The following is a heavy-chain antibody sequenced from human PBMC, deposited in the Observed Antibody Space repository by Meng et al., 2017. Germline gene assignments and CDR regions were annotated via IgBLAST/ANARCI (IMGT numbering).Heavy chain of an antibody. Sequence: SETLSLTCTVSGGSISSSSYYWGWIRQPPGKGLEWIGSIYYSGSTYYNPSLKSRVTISVDTSKNQFSLKLSSVTAADTAVYYCARDATAMVHYFDYWGQGKLVNGAS. V-gene: IGHV4-39*07. CDR2: IYYSGST. D-gene: IGHD5-18*01. CDR3: ARDATAMVHYFDY. J-gene: IGHJ4*02. CDR1: GGSISSSSYY.